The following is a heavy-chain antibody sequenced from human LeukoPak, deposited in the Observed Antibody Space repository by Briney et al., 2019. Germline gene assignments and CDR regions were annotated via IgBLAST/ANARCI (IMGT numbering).Heavy chain of an antibody. V-gene: IGHV4-59*01. CDR3: ARALTPGYCSGGTCSYFDY. CDR2: IYYSGST. Sequence: SETLSLTCTVSGGSIRSYYWSWIRQPPGKGPEWIGYIYYSGSTNSNPSLKSRVTISVDTSKNQFSLKVSSVTAADTAVYYCARALTPGYCSGGTCSYFDYWGQGTLVTVSS. D-gene: IGHD2-15*01. CDR1: GGSIRSYY. J-gene: IGHJ4*02.